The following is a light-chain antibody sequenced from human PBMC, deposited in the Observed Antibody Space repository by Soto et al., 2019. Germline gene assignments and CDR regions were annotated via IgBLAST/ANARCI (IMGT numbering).Light chain of an antibody. V-gene: IGKV1-9*01. CDR2: GAS. CDR1: QGISSY. J-gene: IGKJ3*01. CDR3: QQLHNYAIT. Sequence: DIPLTQSPSFLSASVGDRVTITCRASQGISSYLAWYQQRPGKAPKLLIYGASTLQSGVPSRFSGSGSGTEFTLTISSLQPEDFATYYCQQLHNYAITFGPGTKVDIK.